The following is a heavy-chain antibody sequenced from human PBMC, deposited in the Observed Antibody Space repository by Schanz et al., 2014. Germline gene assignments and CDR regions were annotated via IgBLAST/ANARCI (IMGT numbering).Heavy chain of an antibody. CDR3: AKGQLLSYYFDY. Sequence: QVQLVESGGGLVKPGGSLRLSCAASGFTFSDYYMTWIRQAPGKGLEWVSTIASGGSHTFYADSVTGRFTISGDNSKNTLFLQMNSLRVEDTAVYYCAKGQLLSYYFDYWGQGTLVTVSS. V-gene: IGHV3-11*05. J-gene: IGHJ4*02. CDR2: IASGGSHT. D-gene: IGHD2-21*01. CDR1: GFTFSDYY.